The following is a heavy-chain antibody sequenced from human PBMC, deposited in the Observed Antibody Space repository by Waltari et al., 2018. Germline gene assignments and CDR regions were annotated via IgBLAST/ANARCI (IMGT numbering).Heavy chain of an antibody. CDR2: INCSNGGP. CDR3: TLSFNVNAFNM. Sequence: QVQLEQSGAEVRNHGASVKVSCKASGYIFINYFMHWVRQAPGQGLEWIGRINCSNGGPDYARKFQGRVTMTRDTSLNTAYLELTGLRSDDMAIYYCTLSFNVNAFNMWGPGTRVTASS. CDR1: GYIFINYF. J-gene: IGHJ3*01. V-gene: IGHV1-2*06. D-gene: IGHD2-15*01.